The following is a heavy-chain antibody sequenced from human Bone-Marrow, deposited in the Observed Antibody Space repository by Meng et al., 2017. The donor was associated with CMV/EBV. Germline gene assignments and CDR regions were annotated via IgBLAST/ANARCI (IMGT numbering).Heavy chain of an antibody. CDR1: GGSISSYY. J-gene: IGHJ4*02. CDR2: IYYSGST. V-gene: IGHV4-59*01. Sequence: SETLSLTCTVSGGSISSYYWSWIRQPPGKGLEWIGYIYYSGSTNYNPSLKSRVTISVDTSKNQFPLKLSSVTAADTAVYYCARVGDPFWSGYYFDYWGQGTLVTVSS. D-gene: IGHD3-3*01. CDR3: ARVGDPFWSGYYFDY.